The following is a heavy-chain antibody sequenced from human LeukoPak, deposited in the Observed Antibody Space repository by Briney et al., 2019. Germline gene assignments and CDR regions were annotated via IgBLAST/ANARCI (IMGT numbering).Heavy chain of an antibody. V-gene: IGHV5-51*01. CDR1: GFTFTTFW. J-gene: IGHJ5*02. CDR2: IYPGDSHT. D-gene: IGHD3-10*01. Sequence: GESLKISCEGSGFTFTTFWIGWVRQMPGKGLEWMGVIYPGDSHTRYSPSFQGQGTISADKSISTAYLQWSSLKASDTAMYYCARLFTMVRGVIITNWFDPWGQGTLVTVSS. CDR3: ARLFTMVRGVIITNWFDP.